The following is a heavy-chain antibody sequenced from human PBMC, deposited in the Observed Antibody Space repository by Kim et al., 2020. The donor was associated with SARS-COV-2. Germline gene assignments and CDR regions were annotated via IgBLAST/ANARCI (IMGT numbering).Heavy chain of an antibody. Sequence: GGSLRLSCAASGFTFNMHSMNWVRQAPGKGLEWISHISSGSSRMYYADSVEGRFTISRDDAKKSLYLQLTGLRVEDTAIYYCAREGLYYYDSGSYGPMDVWGQGTTVIVSS. D-gene: IGHD3-10*01. CDR2: ISSGSSRM. CDR1: GFTFNMHS. J-gene: IGHJ6*02. CDR3: AREGLYYYDSGSYGPMDV. V-gene: IGHV3-48*01.